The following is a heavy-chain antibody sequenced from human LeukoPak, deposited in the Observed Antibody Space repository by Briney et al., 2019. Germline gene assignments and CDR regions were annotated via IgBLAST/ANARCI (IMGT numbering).Heavy chain of an antibody. CDR3: ARVGHCSSTSCIGNWFDP. D-gene: IGHD2-2*01. Sequence: SETLSLTCTVSGGSISSYYWSWIRQPPGKGLEWIGYIYYSGSTNYNPSLKSRVTISVDTSKNQFSLKLSSVTAADTAVYYCARVGHCSSTSCIGNWFDPWGQGTLVTVSP. V-gene: IGHV4-59*01. CDR2: IYYSGST. CDR1: GGSISSYY. J-gene: IGHJ5*02.